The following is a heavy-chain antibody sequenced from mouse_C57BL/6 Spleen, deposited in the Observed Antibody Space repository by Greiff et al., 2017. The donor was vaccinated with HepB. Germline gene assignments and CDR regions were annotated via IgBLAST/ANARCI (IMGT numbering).Heavy chain of an antibody. V-gene: IGHV14-3*01. CDR3: ARSNDYPPYYAMDY. Sequence: EVQGVESVAELVRPGASVKLSCTASGFNIKNTYMHWVKQRPEQGLEWIGRIDPANGNTKYAPKFQGKATITADTSSNTAYLQLSSLTSEDTAIYYCARSNDYPPYYAMDYWGQGTSVTVSS. CDR2: IDPANGNT. D-gene: IGHD2-4*01. CDR1: GFNIKNTY. J-gene: IGHJ4*01.